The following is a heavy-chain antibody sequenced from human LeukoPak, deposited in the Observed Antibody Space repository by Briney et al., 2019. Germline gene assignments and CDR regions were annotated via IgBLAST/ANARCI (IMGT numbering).Heavy chain of an antibody. CDR2: ITSSSSHI. V-gene: IGHV3-21*01. J-gene: IGHJ5*02. CDR3: ARDGFYGSGNWFDP. Sequence: GGSLRLSCAASGFAFSTYSMNWVRQTPGKGLEWVSSITSSSSHIYYADSVKGRFTISRDNGKNSLYLQMNSLRAEDTAVYYCARDGFYGSGNWFDPWGQGTLVTVSS. D-gene: IGHD3-10*01. CDR1: GFAFSTYS.